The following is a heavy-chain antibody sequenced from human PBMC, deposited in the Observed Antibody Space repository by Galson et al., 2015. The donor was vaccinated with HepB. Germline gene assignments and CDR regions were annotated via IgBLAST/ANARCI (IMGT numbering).Heavy chain of an antibody. Sequence: SLRLSCAASGFTLSAYAVHWVRQAPGKGLEWVAVISYDGTNKFYADSVKGRFSISRDNSKDTLYLQINSLRAEDTAVYYCARSATYYDFWSGLDYWGQGTLVTVSS. V-gene: IGHV3-30-3*01. CDR2: ISYDGTNK. CDR3: ARSATYYDFWSGLDY. J-gene: IGHJ4*02. D-gene: IGHD3-3*01. CDR1: GFTLSAYA.